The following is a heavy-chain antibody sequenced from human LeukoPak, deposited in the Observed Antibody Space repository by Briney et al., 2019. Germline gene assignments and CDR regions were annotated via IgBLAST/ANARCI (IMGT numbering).Heavy chain of an antibody. J-gene: IGHJ4*02. CDR1: GFTFSSYA. Sequence: GSLRLSCAASGFTFSSYAMSWVRQAPGKGLEWVSAISGSGGSTYYADSVKGRFTISRDNSKNTLYLQMNSLRAEDTAVYYCAKDRFMYYDFWSGYYPFDYWGQGTLVTVSS. CDR2: ISGSGGST. D-gene: IGHD3-3*01. V-gene: IGHV3-23*01. CDR3: AKDRFMYYDFWSGYYPFDY.